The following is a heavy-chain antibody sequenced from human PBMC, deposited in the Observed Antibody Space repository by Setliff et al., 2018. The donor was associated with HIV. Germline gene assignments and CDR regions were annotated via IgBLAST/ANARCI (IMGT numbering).Heavy chain of an antibody. CDR3: AREVGTYSGSYAVADGFDI. CDR1: GYTLTELS. D-gene: IGHD1-26*01. Sequence: ASVKVSCKISGYTLTELSIHWVRQAPGKGLEWMANFDPEDGETFYAQKFQGRVTITTDESTGTTYMELSSLRSEDTAVYYCAREVGTYSGSYAVADGFDIWGQGTMVTVSS. CDR2: FDPEDGET. V-gene: IGHV1-24*01. J-gene: IGHJ3*02.